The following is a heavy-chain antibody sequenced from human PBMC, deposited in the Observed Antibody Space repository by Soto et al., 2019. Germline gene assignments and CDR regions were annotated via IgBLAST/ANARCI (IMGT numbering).Heavy chain of an antibody. CDR3: AKYDFLPGTHDAFDI. D-gene: IGHD3-9*01. CDR2: IQNRGNT. V-gene: IGHV4-61*05. J-gene: IGHJ3*02. Sequence: SETLSLTCTVSDDSITSGACYWGLIRQPPGRGLEWIGYIQNRGNTKYNPSLKSRVAISVDTSKDQFSLKLSSVTAADTAVCYCAKYDFLPGTHDAFDIWGQGTMVTVSS. CDR1: DDSITSGACY.